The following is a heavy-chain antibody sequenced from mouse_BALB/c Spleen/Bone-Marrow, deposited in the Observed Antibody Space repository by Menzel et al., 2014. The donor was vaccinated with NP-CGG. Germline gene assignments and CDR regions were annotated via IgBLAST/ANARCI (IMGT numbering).Heavy chain of an antibody. V-gene: IGHV3-6*02. J-gene: IGHJ4*01. CDR1: GYSITSGYY. CDR2: ISYDGGN. CDR3: ARGGLGYAMDY. D-gene: IGHD2-2*01. Sequence: EVKLVDSGPGLVKPSQSLSLTCSVTGYSITSGYYWNWIRQFPGDKLEWMGYISYDGGNNYIPSLKHRISITRDTSKNQFFLKLNSVTAEDTATYYCARGGLGYAMDYWGQGTSVTVSS.